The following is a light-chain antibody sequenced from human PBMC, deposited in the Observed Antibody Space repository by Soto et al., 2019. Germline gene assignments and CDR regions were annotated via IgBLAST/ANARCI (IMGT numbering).Light chain of an antibody. CDR2: DVS. V-gene: IGLV2-14*01. Sequence: QSVLTQPASVSGSPGQSITISCTGTSSDVGGYNYVSWYQQHPGKAPKLMIYDVSNRPSGVSNRFAGSKSGNTASLTISGLQAEDEADYYCSSYTSSSTYVLGNGTKLTVL. CDR3: SSYTSSSTYV. J-gene: IGLJ1*01. CDR1: SSDVGGYNY.